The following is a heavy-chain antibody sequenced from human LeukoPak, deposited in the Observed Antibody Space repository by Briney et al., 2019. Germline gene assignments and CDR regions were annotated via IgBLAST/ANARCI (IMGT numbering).Heavy chain of an antibody. D-gene: IGHD6-13*01. J-gene: IGHJ5*01. CDR3: ARAYSSSWYDF. CDR2: ISSSGSGCST. CDR1: GFTFSSYA. V-gene: IGHV3-23*01. Sequence: PGGSLRLSCAASGFTFSSYAMSWVRQAPGKGLEWVSGISSSGSGCSTYYADSVKGRFTISRDNSKNTLYLQINSVRAEDTAVYYCARAYSSSWYDFWGQGTLVTVSS.